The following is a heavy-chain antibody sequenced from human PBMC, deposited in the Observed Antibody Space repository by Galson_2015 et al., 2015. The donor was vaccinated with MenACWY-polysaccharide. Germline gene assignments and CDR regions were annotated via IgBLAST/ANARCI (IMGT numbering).Heavy chain of an antibody. CDR3: AGLGAMTVYYFDY. CDR1: GFTFSSYW. CDR2: IKQVGSEK. Sequence: SLRLSCAASGFTFSSYWMSWVRQAPGEGLEWVANIKQVGSEKYYVDSVKGRFTISRDNAKNSLYLQMNSLRAEDTAVYYCAGLGAMTVYYFDYWGQGTLVTVSS. D-gene: IGHD3-16*01. V-gene: IGHV3-7*01. J-gene: IGHJ4*02.